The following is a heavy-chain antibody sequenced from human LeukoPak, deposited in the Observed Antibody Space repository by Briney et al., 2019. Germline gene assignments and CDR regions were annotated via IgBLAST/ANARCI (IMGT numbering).Heavy chain of an antibody. CDR3: ARRYGSGSYGY. CDR1: GGSFSGYY. J-gene: IGHJ4*02. V-gene: IGHV4-34*01. Sequence: PSETLSLTCAVYGGSFSGYYWSWIRQPPGKGLEWIGEINHSGSTNYNPSLKSRATISVDTSKNQFSLKLSSVTAADTAVYYCARRYGSGSYGYWGQGTLVTVSS. CDR2: INHSGST. D-gene: IGHD3-10*01.